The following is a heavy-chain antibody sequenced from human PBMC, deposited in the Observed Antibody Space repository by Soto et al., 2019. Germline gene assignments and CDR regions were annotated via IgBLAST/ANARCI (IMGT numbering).Heavy chain of an antibody. Sequence: SETLSLTCTVSGGSISSYYGSWIRHPPGKGLEWIGYIYYSGSTNYNPSLKSRVTISVDTSKSQFSLKLSSVTAADTAVYYCARDLGDTAMVFDYWGQGTLVTVSS. CDR1: GGSISSYY. D-gene: IGHD5-18*01. CDR2: IYYSGST. J-gene: IGHJ4*02. CDR3: ARDLGDTAMVFDY. V-gene: IGHV4-59*01.